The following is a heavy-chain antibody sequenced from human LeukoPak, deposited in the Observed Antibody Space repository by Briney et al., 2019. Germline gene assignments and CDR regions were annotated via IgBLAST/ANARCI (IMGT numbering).Heavy chain of an antibody. V-gene: IGHV4-38-2*02. J-gene: IGHJ4*02. CDR1: GYSISSGYY. Sequence: SETLSLTCTVSGYSISSGYYWGWIRQSPGKGLEWIGSIYHGGSTYYNPSLRSRVIVSVDTSKNHFSLKMSSVTAADTAVYYCARDLASCAGDCYSDGFDYWGQGTLVTVSS. D-gene: IGHD2-21*02. CDR3: ARDLASCAGDCYSDGFDY. CDR2: IYHGGST.